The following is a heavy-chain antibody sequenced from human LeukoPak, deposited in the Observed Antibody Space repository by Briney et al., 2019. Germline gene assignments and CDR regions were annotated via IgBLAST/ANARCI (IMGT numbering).Heavy chain of an antibody. D-gene: IGHD2-15*01. Sequence: ASVKVSCKASGGTFSSFDISWVRQAPGQGLEWMARFVPILGVAHYAQKFQGRVTITADKLTSTAYMELSSLRTGDTAVYYCAKDGCSGGYCYYGMDVWGQGTTVTVSS. J-gene: IGHJ6*02. CDR1: GGTFSSFD. CDR2: FVPILGVA. CDR3: AKDGCSGGYCYYGMDV. V-gene: IGHV1-69*04.